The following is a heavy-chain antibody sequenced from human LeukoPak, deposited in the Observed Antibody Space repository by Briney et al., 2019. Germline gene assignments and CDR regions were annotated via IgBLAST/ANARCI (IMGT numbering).Heavy chain of an antibody. V-gene: IGHV3-64*01. J-gene: IGHJ4*02. CDR2: ISSNGDST. D-gene: IGHD3-10*01. CDR3: ARHYYGSGTYHIDY. Sequence: PGGSLRLSCAASGFTFSSYAMHWVRQAPGKGLEYVSAISSNGDSTYYANSVKGRFTISRDNSKNTLYLQMNSLKAEDTAVYYCARHYYGSGTYHIDYWGQGTLVTVSS. CDR1: GFTFSSYA.